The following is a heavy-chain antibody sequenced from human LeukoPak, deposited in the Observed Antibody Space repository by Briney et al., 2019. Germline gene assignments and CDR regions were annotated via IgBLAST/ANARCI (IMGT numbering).Heavy chain of an antibody. V-gene: IGHV4-59*01. Sequence: SETLSLTCTVSGGSISSYYWSWIRQPPGKGLEWIGYIYYSGSTNYNPSLKSRVTISVDTSKNQFSLKLSSVTAADTAVYYCARSRRTIAAAGTNWFDPWGQGTLVTVSS. D-gene: IGHD6-13*01. J-gene: IGHJ5*02. CDR1: GGSISSYY. CDR2: IYYSGST. CDR3: ARSRRTIAAAGTNWFDP.